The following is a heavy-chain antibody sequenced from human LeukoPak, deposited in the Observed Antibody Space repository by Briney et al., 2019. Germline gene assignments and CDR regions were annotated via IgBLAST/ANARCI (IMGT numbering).Heavy chain of an antibody. Sequence: SETLSLTCVVYGGSFSGYYWSWIRQSPGKGLEWIGEINHRGSTNYNPSLKRRVTISLDTSKNQFSLKLSSVTAADTAVYYCAKSLYGSGSYYNWFDPWGQGTLVTFSS. V-gene: IGHV4-34*01. J-gene: IGHJ5*02. CDR1: GGSFSGYY. CDR2: INHRGST. D-gene: IGHD3-10*01. CDR3: AKSLYGSGSYYNWFDP.